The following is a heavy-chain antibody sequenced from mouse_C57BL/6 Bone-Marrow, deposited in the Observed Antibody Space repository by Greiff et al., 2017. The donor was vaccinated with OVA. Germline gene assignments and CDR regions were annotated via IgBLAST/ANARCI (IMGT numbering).Heavy chain of an antibody. CDR2: INPSSGYT. Sequence: VQGVESGAELAKPGASVKLSCKASGYTFTSYWMHWVKQRPGRGLEWIGYINPSSGYTKYNQKFKDKATLTADKSSSTAYMQLSSLTYEDSAVYYCARWLPAWFAYWGQGTLVTVSA. D-gene: IGHD2-2*01. V-gene: IGHV1-7*01. CDR3: ARWLPAWFAY. CDR1: GYTFTSYW. J-gene: IGHJ3*01.